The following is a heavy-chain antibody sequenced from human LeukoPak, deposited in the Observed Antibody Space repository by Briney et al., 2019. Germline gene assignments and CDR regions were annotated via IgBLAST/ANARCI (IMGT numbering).Heavy chain of an antibody. CDR3: ARDLAYYDSSGYYRHDVFDI. CDR2: LNSDGSST. V-gene: IGHV3-74*01. D-gene: IGHD3-22*01. CDR1: GFTFSSYW. Sequence: GGSLRLSCAASGFTFSSYWMHWVRQAPGKGLVWVSRLNSDGSSTTYADSVKGRFTISRDNAKNTLYLQMHSVRAEDTAVYYCARDLAYYDSSGYYRHDVFDIWGQGTMVTVSS. J-gene: IGHJ3*02.